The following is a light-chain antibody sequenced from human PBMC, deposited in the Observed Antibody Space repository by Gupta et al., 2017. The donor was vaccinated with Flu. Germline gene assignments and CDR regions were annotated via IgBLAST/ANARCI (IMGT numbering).Light chain of an antibody. J-gene: IGLJ3*02. CDR2: SHD. CDR3: AARDDSPNGRV. Sequence: GTSPQSGSSTKLGRNSVDWYRHTPGTAPKLLIASHDKRPTGVPDRFSGSKYGTSASFTISGLQAEDEADYYCAARDDSPNGRVFGGGTKLTVL. CDR1: STKLGRNS. V-gene: IGLV1-44*01.